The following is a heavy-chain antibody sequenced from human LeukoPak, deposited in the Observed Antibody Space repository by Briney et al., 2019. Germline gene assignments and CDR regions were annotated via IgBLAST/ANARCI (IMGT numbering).Heavy chain of an antibody. J-gene: IGHJ4*02. Sequence: PGGSLRLSGAASGFTFSDYYMSWVRQAPGKGLEWVSVIWSGGSTYFANSVKGRFSISRDNSKNTLYLQMNSLSAEDTAVYYCAGDRNSSGYYDYWGQGTLVTVSS. CDR2: IWSGGST. D-gene: IGHD6-19*01. CDR1: GFTFSDYY. V-gene: IGHV3-66*01. CDR3: AGDRNSSGYYDY.